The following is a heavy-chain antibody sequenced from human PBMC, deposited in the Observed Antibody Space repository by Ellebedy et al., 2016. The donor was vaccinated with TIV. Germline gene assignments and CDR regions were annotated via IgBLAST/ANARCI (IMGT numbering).Heavy chain of an antibody. J-gene: IGHJ4*02. D-gene: IGHD6-13*01. CDR3: AKDRRYSHSPEY. CDR1: GFTFSHYG. V-gene: IGHV3-30*02. Sequence: PGGSLRLSCAASGFTFSHYGMHWVRQAPGKGLEWVAFTRYDGNNKYYADSVKGRFTITRDNSKNTLYLQMNSLRAEDTAVYYCAKDRRYSHSPEYWGQGTLVTVSS. CDR2: TRYDGNNK.